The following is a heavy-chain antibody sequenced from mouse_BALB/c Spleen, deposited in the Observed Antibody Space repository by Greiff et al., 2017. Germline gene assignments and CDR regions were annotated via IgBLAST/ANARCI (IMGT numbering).Heavy chain of an antibody. CDR2: ISDGGSYT. D-gene: IGHD3-1*01. Sequence: EVKLQESGGGLVKPGGSLKLSCAASGFTFSDYYMYWVRQTPEKRLEWVATISDGGSYTYYPDSVKGRFTISRDNAKNNLYLQMSSLKSEDTAMYYCARDRGSLDAMDYWGQGTSVTVSS. V-gene: IGHV5-4*02. CDR3: ARDRGSLDAMDY. J-gene: IGHJ4*01. CDR1: GFTFSDYY.